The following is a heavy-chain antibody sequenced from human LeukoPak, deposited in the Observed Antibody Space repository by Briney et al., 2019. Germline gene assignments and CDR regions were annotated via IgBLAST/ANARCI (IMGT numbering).Heavy chain of an antibody. V-gene: IGHV3-21*01. CDR3: ARDNTVTIASFIYYYYMDV. CDR1: GFTFSSYS. J-gene: IGHJ6*03. CDR2: ISSSSSYI. Sequence: GSLRLSCAASGFTFSSYSMNWVRQAPGKGLEWVSSISSSSSYIYYADSVKGRFTISRDNAKNSLYLQMNSLRAEDTAVYYCARDNTVTIASFIYYYYMDVWGKGTTVTVSS. D-gene: IGHD4-11*01.